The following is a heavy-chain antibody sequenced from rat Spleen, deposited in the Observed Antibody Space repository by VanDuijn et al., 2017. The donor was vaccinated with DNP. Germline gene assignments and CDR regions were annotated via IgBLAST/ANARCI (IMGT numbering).Heavy chain of an antibody. D-gene: IGHD1-1*01. CDR2: MQSGGGT. V-gene: IGHV2-27*01. J-gene: IGHJ2*01. CDR1: GFSLTSYH. Sequence: QVQLKESGPGLMQPSQTLSLTCTVSGFSLTSYHVHWVRQPPGKGLEWMGRMQSGGGTDYNSALKFRLSISRDTSKSQVFLKMNSVQTEDTAMYFCARSTTVVSVDYWGQGVMVPVSS. CDR3: ARSTTVVSVDY.